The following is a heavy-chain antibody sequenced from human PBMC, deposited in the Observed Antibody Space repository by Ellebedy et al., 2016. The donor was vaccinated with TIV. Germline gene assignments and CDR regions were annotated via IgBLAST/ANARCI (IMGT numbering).Heavy chain of an antibody. CDR1: GGSISSYY. J-gene: IGHJ6*03. CDR3: ARVIVVPAAIYYYYMDV. V-gene: IGHV4-59*13. D-gene: IGHD2-2*01. Sequence: SETLSLXXTVSGGSISSYYWSWIRQPPGKGLEWIGYIYYSGSTNYNPSLKSRVTISVDTSKNQFSLKLSSVTAADTAVYYCARVIVVPAAIYYYYMDVWGKGTTVTVSS. CDR2: IYYSGST.